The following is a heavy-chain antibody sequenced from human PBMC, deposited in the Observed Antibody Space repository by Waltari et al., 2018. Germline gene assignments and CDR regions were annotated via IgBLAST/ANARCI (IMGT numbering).Heavy chain of an antibody. CDR1: GGTFSSYA. CDR3: AVPPYYDGSGYYNYYYYMDV. CDR2: IIPIFGTA. J-gene: IGHJ6*03. D-gene: IGHD3-22*01. V-gene: IGHV1-69*14. Sequence: QVQLVQSGAEVKKPGSSVKVSCKASGGTFSSYAISWVRQAPGQGLEWMGGIIPIFGTANYAQKFQGRVTITADKSTSTAYMELSSLRSEDTAVYYCAVPPYYDGSGYYNYYYYMDVWGKGTTVTVSS.